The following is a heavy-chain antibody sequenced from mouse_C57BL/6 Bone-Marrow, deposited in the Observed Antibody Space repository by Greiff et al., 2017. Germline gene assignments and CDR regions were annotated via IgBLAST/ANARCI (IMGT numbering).Heavy chain of an antibody. CDR2: INPSSGYT. D-gene: IGHD1-1*01. J-gene: IGHJ2*01. Sequence: VQLQQSGAELAKPGASVKLSCKASGYTFTTYGMHWVKQRPGQGLEWIGYINPSSGYTNYNQKFKDKATFTADNSSSTAYMQLSSLTYEDSAVYYCARLLLDYWGQGTTLTVSS. V-gene: IGHV1-7*01. CDR1: GYTFTTYG. CDR3: ARLLLDY.